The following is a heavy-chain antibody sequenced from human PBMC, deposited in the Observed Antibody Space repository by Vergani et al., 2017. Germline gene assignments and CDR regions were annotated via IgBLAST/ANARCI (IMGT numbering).Heavy chain of an antibody. CDR1: GYIFTDYY. CDR2: INPKTGDA. CDR3: ARDPRGSESLFNWFDP. Sequence: QVQLVQSGTEMKKPGASMKVSCEASGYIFTDYYIHWVRQAPGQGLEWMGWINPKTGDANYARKFQDRVTMTRDTSRSTVYLELTRLTSDDTAVYHCARDPRGSESLFNWFDPWGQGTLVIVSS. D-gene: IGHD3-10*01. J-gene: IGHJ5*02. V-gene: IGHV1-2*02.